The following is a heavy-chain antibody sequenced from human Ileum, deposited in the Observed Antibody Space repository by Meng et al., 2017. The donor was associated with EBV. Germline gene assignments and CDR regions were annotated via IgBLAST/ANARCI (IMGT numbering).Heavy chain of an antibody. D-gene: IGHD3-22*01. V-gene: IGHV4-4*02. CDR3: ASSDYYRSDY. Sequence: VQLHGSGPGLVSAAEASSLSWPCSGGSISRSDWGTWVRQPPGKGLEWIGETSHSGSTNYSPSLKSRVTISLDKSKSQLSLKLNSVTAADTAVYYCASSDYYRSDYWGQGTLVTVSS. CDR1: GGSISRSDW. J-gene: IGHJ4*02. CDR2: TSHSGST.